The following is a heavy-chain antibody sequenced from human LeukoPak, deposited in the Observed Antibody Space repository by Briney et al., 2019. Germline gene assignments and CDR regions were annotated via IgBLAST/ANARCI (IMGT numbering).Heavy chain of an antibody. CDR3: ARSRDGYKRFDS. CDR1: GFSFGGYG. Sequence: HPGRSLRLSCAASGFSFGGYGIHWVRQAPGEGLEWVAGVSNDGNDEYYAASVKGRFTISRDNSKNTLHLQMNSLRPVDTAVYFCARSRDGYKRFDSWGQGTLVTVSS. J-gene: IGHJ4*02. V-gene: IGHV3-30*03. CDR2: VSNDGNDE. D-gene: IGHD5-24*01.